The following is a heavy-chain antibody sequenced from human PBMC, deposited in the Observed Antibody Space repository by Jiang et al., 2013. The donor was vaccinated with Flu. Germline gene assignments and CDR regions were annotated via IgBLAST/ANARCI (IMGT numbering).Heavy chain of an antibody. CDR1: GGSISSYY. V-gene: IGHV4-59*01. CDR3: ARDHAGYNYGALAY. Sequence: LVKPSETLSLTCVVSGGSISSYYFSWIRQPPGKALEWIGYVYYSGSTNYNPSLKSRVTISRDTSKNQFSLRLSSVTAADTAVYYCARDHAGYNYGALAYWGQGLLVTVSS. J-gene: IGHJ4*02. D-gene: IGHD5-18*01. CDR2: VYYSGST.